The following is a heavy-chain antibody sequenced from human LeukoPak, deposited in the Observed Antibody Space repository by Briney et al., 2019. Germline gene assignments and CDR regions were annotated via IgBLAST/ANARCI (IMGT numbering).Heavy chain of an antibody. D-gene: IGHD3-10*01. V-gene: IGHV4-39*01. CDR2: IYDSGSA. CDR3: ARHYGP. Sequence: SETLSLTCTVSGGSIRSSYCYWGWIRQPPGKGLEWIGSIYDSGSAYYNPSLKRRVTISVDTSTNQVSLKLNSVAAADTAVYYCARHYGPWGQGTLVTVSS. J-gene: IGHJ5*02. CDR1: GGSIRSSYCY.